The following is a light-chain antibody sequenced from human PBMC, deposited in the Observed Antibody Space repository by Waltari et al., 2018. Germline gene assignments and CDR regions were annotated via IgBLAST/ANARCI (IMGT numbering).Light chain of an antibody. CDR1: QSVGRY. Sequence: EIVLTQSPATLSLSPGERATLSCRASQSVGRYLAWYQQKPGQAPRLLIYDASIRATVIPDRFSGSGSGTDFSLTISRLEPEDFAVYYCQKYVSLPATFGQGTKVEIK. J-gene: IGKJ1*01. CDR3: QKYVSLPAT. V-gene: IGKV3-20*01. CDR2: DAS.